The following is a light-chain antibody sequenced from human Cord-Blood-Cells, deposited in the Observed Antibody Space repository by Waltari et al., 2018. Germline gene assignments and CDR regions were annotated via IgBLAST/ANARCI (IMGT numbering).Light chain of an antibody. CDR1: QLGAKS. V-gene: IGLV3-1*01. CDR3: QAWDSSTAV. CDR2: QGR. J-gene: IGLJ2*01. Sequence: SYELTQPPSVSVSPGQTASITCSGDQLGAKSACWYQKKPGQSPVLVIYQGRKRPSGIPERFSGANSGNTATLTIGGTQAMDEADYYCQAWDSSTAVIGGGTKLTVL.